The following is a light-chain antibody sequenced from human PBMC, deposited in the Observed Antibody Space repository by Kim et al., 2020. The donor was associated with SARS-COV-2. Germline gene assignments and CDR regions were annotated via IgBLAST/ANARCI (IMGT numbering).Light chain of an antibody. Sequence: DIQMTQSPSTLSASVGDRVTITCRASQTISDWLAWYQQKPGKAPKLLIYKASSLESDVPSRFSGGGFGTEFTLTISSLQPDDFATYYCQQYNSYSTFGQGTKVEIK. CDR2: KAS. CDR3: QQYNSYST. J-gene: IGKJ1*01. CDR1: QTISDW. V-gene: IGKV1-5*03.